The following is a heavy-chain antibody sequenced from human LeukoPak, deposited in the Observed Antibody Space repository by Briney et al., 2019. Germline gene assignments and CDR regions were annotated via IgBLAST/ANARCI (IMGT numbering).Heavy chain of an antibody. CDR2: INHSGST. CDR3: AREPNCASTSCYEGWFDP. V-gene: IGHV4-34*01. D-gene: IGHD2-2*01. Sequence: SETLSLTCGVFGGSFSGYYWSWIRQPPGKGLEWIGEINHSGSTNYNPSLKSRVTISVDTSKCQFSLKLSSVTAADAAVYYCAREPNCASTSCYEGWFDPWGQGTLVTVSS. CDR1: GGSFSGYY. J-gene: IGHJ5*02.